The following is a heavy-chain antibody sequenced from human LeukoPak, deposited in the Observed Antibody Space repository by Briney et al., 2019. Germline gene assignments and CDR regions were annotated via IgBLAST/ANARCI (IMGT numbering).Heavy chain of an antibody. V-gene: IGHV3-48*03. CDR3: ARGVQYCSSTSCYLAHDAFDI. J-gene: IGHJ3*02. CDR2: ISNSGSTI. D-gene: IGHD2-2*01. Sequence: PGGSLRLSCAASGFTFSSYEMDWVRQAPGKGLESVSYISNSGSTIYYADSVKGRFTISRDNAKNSLYLQMNSLRAEDTAVYYCARGVQYCSSTSCYLAHDAFDIWGQGTMVTVSS. CDR1: GFTFSSYE.